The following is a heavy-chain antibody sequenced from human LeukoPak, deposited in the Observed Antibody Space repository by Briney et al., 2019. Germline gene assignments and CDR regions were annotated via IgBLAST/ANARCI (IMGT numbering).Heavy chain of an antibody. CDR2: IYYSGST. Sequence: SETLSLTCTVSGGSISSSSYYWSWIRQPPGKGLEWIGYIYYSGSTYYNPSLKSRVTISVDTSKNQFSLKLSSVTAADTAVYYCARDYYGSGLDYWGQGTLVTVSS. CDR3: ARDYYGSGLDY. V-gene: IGHV4-30-4*08. D-gene: IGHD3-10*01. CDR1: GGSISSSSYY. J-gene: IGHJ4*02.